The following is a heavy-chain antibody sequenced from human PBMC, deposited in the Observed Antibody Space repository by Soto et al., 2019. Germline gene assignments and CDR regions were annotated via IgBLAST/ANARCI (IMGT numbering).Heavy chain of an antibody. D-gene: IGHD3-16*02. Sequence: PSQTISITCAISGDSVSSNSAAWNWIRQSPSRGLEWLGRTYYRSKWYNDYAVSVKSRITINPDTSKNQFSLQLNSVTPEDTAVYYCARVGLPVVIATYDYYYYLYFSAKRTSVTVSS. CDR3: ARVGLPVVIATYDYYYYLYF. CDR1: GDSVSSNSAA. J-gene: IGHJ6*03. V-gene: IGHV6-1*01. CDR2: TYYRSKWYN.